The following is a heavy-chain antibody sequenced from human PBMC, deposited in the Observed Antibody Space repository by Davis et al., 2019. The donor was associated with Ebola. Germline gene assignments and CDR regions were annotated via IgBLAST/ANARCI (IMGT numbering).Heavy chain of an antibody. CDR1: GYSFTHYS. CDR2: INTNTGNP. Sequence: ASVKVSCKASGYSFTHYSINWVRQAPGQGLEYVGWINTNTGNPTYVQGFTGRFAFSLDSSANTAYLHISSLKPEDTAFYYCARGDWFDPWGQGTLVTVSS. J-gene: IGHJ5*02. CDR3: ARGDWFDP. V-gene: IGHV7-4-1*02.